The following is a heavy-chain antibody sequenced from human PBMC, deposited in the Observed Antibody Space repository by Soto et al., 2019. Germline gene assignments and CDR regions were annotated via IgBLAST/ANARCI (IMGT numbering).Heavy chain of an antibody. CDR3: ARGSWAFTMVRGVITYPYFDY. J-gene: IGHJ4*02. CDR2: INHSGST. Sequence: PSETLSLTCAVYGGPSSGYYWSWIRQPPGKGLEWIGEINHSGSTNYNPSLKSRVTISVDTSKNQFSLKLSSVTAADTAVYYCARGSWAFTMVRGVITYPYFDYWGQGTLVTVSS. CDR1: GGPSSGYY. V-gene: IGHV4-34*01. D-gene: IGHD3-10*01.